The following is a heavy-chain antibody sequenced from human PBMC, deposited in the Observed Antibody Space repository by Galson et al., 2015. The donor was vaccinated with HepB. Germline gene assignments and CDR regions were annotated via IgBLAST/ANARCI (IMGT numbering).Heavy chain of an antibody. V-gene: IGHV1-18*01. D-gene: IGHD3-10*01. CDR3: AREFTVREYNWFDP. CDR2: ISAYNGNT. CDR1: GYTFTSYG. Sequence: SVKVSCKASGYTFTSYGINWVRQAPGQGLEWMGWISAYNGNTNYAQKLQGRVTMTTDTSTSTAYMELRSLRSDDTAVYYCAREFTVREYNWFDPWGQGTLVTVSS. J-gene: IGHJ5*02.